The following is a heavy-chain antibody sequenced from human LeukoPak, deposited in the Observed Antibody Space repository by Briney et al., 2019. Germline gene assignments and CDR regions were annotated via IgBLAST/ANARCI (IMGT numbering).Heavy chain of an antibody. Sequence: PSETLSLTCTVSGGSISSSSYYWGWIRQPPGTGLEWIGSIYYSGSTYYNPSLKSRVTISVDTSKNQFSLKLSSVTAADTAVYYCARSERAVVRGKEVGYFDYWGQGTLVTVSS. V-gene: IGHV4-39*07. CDR1: GGSISSSSYY. J-gene: IGHJ4*02. CDR2: IYYSGST. D-gene: IGHD3-10*01. CDR3: ARSERAVVRGKEVGYFDY.